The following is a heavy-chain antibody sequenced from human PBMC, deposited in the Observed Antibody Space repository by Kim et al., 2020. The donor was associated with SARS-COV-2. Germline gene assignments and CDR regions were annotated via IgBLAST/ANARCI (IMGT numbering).Heavy chain of an antibody. CDR1: GFTFSDYY. J-gene: IGHJ5*02. Sequence: GGSLRLSCAASGFTFSDYYMSWIRQAPGKGLEWVSYISSSGSTIYYADSVKGRFTISRDNAKNSLYLQMNSLRAEDTAVYYCARGGKYYDILTGYYRGVANWFDPWGQGTLVTVSS. D-gene: IGHD3-9*01. CDR3: ARGGKYYDILTGYYRGVANWFDP. V-gene: IGHV3-11*01. CDR2: ISSSGSTI.